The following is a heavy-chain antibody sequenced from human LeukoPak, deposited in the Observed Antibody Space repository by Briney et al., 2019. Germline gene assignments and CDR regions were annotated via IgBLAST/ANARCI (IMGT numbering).Heavy chain of an antibody. V-gene: IGHV1-46*01. Sequence: ASVKVSCKASGGTFSRNDISWVRQAPGQGLEWMGIINPNGGSTTYAQKFQGRVTMTRDMSTSTAYMELSSLRSEDTAVYYCARNSGHYYGQNDYWGQGTLVTVST. D-gene: IGHD1-26*01. J-gene: IGHJ4*02. CDR3: ARNSGHYYGQNDY. CDR2: INPNGGST. CDR1: GGTFSRND.